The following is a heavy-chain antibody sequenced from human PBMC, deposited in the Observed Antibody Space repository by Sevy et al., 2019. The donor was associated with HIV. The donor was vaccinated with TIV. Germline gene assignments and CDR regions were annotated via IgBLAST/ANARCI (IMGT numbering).Heavy chain of an antibody. V-gene: IGHV3-30-3*01. J-gene: IGHJ3*02. CDR3: ASGNEFGAFDI. Sequence: VGSLRLSCAASGFTFSSYAMHWVRQAPGKGLEWVAVIAYDGSNKYYADSVKGRFTISRDNSKNTLYLQMNSLRAEDTVVYYCASGNEFGAFDIWGQGTMVTVSS. CDR1: GFTFSSYA. D-gene: IGHD3-10*01. CDR2: IAYDGSNK.